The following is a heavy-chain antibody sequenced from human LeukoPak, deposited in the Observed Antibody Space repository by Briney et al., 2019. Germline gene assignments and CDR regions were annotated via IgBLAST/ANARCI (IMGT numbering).Heavy chain of an antibody. J-gene: IGHJ4*02. V-gene: IGHV3-7*04. CDR1: GFTFSSYW. Sequence: GGSLRLSCAASGFTFSSYWMSWVRQAPGKGLECVANIEHDGGGSYYVDSVKGRFTISRDNATNSLYLQMNSLRAEDTAVYYCARGTSAFDYWGQGTLVTVSS. CDR3: ARGTSAFDY. CDR2: IEHDGGGS. D-gene: IGHD1-14*01.